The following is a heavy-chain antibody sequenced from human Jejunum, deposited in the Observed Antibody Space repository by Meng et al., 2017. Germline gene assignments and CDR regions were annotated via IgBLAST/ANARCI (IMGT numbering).Heavy chain of an antibody. D-gene: IGHD3-16*01. CDR2: ISGSGGGT. CDR1: GFTFRYYA. J-gene: IGHJ4*02. Sequence: GGSLRLSCAASGFTFRYYAMNWVRQAPGKGLELVSTISGSGGGTYYADSVKGRFTISRDDSNKTLYLQMNSLRAEDTAVYYCAKRLGTYRGSFDSWGQGTLVTVSS. V-gene: IGHV3-23*01. CDR3: AKRLGTYRGSFDS.